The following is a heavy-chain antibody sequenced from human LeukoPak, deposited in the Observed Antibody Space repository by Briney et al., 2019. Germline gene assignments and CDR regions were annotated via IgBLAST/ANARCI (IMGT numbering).Heavy chain of an antibody. Sequence: GASVKVSCKASGYTFTSYDINWVRQATGPGLEWMGWMNPNSGNKGYAQKFQGRVTMTRNTSISTAYMELSSLRSEVTAVYYCAVGISWYYDLWSGYYIRGYFDYWGQGTLVTVSS. J-gene: IGHJ4*02. CDR2: MNPNSGNK. CDR1: GYTFTSYD. D-gene: IGHD3-3*01. V-gene: IGHV1-8*01. CDR3: AVGISWYYDLWSGYYIRGYFDY.